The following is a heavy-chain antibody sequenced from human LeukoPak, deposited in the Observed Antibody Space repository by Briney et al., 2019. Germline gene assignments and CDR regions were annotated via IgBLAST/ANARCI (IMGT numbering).Heavy chain of an antibody. CDR2: IIPIFGTA. J-gene: IGHJ4*02. CDR3: ARAPTEMATMVGDY. CDR1: GGTFSSYT. Sequence: ASVKVSCKASGGTFSSYTISWVRQAPGQGLEWMGGIIPIFGTANYAQKFQGRVTITTDESTSTAYMELSSLRSEDTAVYYCARAPTEMATMVGDYWGQGTLVTVSS. D-gene: IGHD5-24*01. V-gene: IGHV1-69*05.